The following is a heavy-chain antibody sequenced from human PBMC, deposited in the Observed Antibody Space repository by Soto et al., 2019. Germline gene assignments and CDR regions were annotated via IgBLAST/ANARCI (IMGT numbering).Heavy chain of an antibody. CDR2: ISASGGST. V-gene: IGHV3-23*01. CDR1: GFTFNSDA. CDR3: AKGPGPGQWLATGSYYFDY. Sequence: EVQLLDSGGGLVQAGGSLRLSCAASGFTFNSDAMSWVRQGPGKGLEWVSGISASGGSTYYADSVKGRFTISRDNSKNTLYLQMNSLRADDTAIYYCAKGPGPGQWLATGSYYFDYWGQGTLVTVSS. D-gene: IGHD6-19*01. J-gene: IGHJ4*02.